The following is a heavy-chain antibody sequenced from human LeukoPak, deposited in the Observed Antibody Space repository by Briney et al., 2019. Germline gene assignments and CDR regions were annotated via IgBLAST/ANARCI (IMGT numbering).Heavy chain of an antibody. CDR2: IRSEGNNK. CDR1: GFIFSNYG. J-gene: IGHJ4*02. D-gene: IGHD1/OR15-1a*01. Sequence: GGSLRLSCAASGFIFSNYGMHWVRQAPGKGVEWVAFIRSEGNNKYYADSVKGLFTISRDNSKNTLYLQMGRLRAEDMAVYYCANPALTGITYFFDYWGQGTLVTVSS. CDR3: ANPALTGITYFFDY. V-gene: IGHV3-30*02.